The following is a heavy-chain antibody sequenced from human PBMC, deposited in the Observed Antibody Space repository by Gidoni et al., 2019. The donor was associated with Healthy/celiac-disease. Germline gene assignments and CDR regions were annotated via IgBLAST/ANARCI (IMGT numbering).Heavy chain of an antibody. CDR3: ARGEDIVVVVAATGFDY. CDR1: GFTFSRYS. V-gene: IGHV3-21*01. Sequence: EVQLVESGGGLVTPGGSLRLSCDASGFTFSRYSMNWVRQAPGKGLEWVSSISSSSSYIYYADSVKGRFTISRDNAKNSLYLQMNSLRAEDTAVYYCARGEDIVVVVAATGFDYWGQGTLVTVSS. J-gene: IGHJ4*02. D-gene: IGHD2-15*01. CDR2: ISSSSSYI.